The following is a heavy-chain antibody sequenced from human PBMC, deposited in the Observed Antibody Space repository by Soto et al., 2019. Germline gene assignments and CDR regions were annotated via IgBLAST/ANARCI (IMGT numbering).Heavy chain of an antibody. CDR3: AKDKKGGWYLDY. Sequence: EVQLLESGGGLVQPGGSLRLSCAASGFTFSSYAMSWVRQAPGKGLEWVSAISGSGGSTYYADSVKGRFTISRDNSKNTLYLQMNTLRAEDTAVYYCAKDKKGGWYLDYWGQGTLVTVSS. J-gene: IGHJ4*02. CDR2: ISGSGGST. CDR1: GFTFSSYA. D-gene: IGHD2-15*01. V-gene: IGHV3-23*01.